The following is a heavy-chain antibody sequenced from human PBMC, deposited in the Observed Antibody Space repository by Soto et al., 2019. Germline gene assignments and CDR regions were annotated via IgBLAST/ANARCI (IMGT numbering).Heavy chain of an antibody. D-gene: IGHD3-9*01. CDR1: GFIFRSYG. CDR2: IWYDGTKK. V-gene: IGHV3-33*01. CDR3: ARPYDILTRYFDC. Sequence: QVQLVESGGDVVQPGRSLRLSCAASGFIFRSYGMHWVRQAPGKGLEWVAAIWYDGTKKYYADSVTGRFTISRDNSKNTLYLQMNSLRDEDTAVYYCARPYDILTRYFDCWGQGTLVAVSS. J-gene: IGHJ4*02.